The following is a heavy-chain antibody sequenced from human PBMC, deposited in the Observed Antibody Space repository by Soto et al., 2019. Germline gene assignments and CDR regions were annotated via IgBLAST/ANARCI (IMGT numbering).Heavy chain of an antibody. CDR3: ARGVAGSGFDL. Sequence: SQTLSLTCAISGDSVSSNTSAWNWIRSSPSRGLEWLGRTYYRSNWRHDYAVSVKSRITVNPDTSKNHFSLQLNSVTPDDTAVYYCARGVAGSGFDLWGQGTLVTVSS. D-gene: IGHD6-19*01. J-gene: IGHJ4*02. CDR2: TYYRSNWRH. V-gene: IGHV6-1*01. CDR1: GDSVSSNTSA.